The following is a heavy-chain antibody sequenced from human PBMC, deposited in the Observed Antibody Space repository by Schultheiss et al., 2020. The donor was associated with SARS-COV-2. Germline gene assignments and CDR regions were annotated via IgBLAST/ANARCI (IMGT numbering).Heavy chain of an antibody. J-gene: IGHJ4*02. CDR3: ARFEDDSYYFDY. Sequence: GGSLRLSCAASGFTFSSYSMNWVRQAPGKGLEWVANIKQDGSEKYYVDSVKGRFTISRDNAKNSLYLQMNSLRAEDTAVYYCARFEDDSYYFDYWGQGTLVTVSS. CDR1: GFTFSSYS. D-gene: IGHD3-3*01. V-gene: IGHV3-7*03. CDR2: IKQDGSEK.